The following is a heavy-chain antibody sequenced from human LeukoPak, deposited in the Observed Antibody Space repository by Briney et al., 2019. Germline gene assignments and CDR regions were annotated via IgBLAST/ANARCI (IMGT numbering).Heavy chain of an antibody. J-gene: IGHJ6*02. CDR2: IIPILGIA. CDR3: ARDPPGELSGAYYYYYYGMDV. CDR1: GGTFSSYA. V-gene: IGHV1-69*04. D-gene: IGHD1-26*01. Sequence: SVKVSCKASGGTFSSYAISWVRQAPGQGLEWMGRIIPILGIANYAQKFQGSVTITADKSTSTAYMELSSLRSEDTAVYYCARDPPGELSGAYYYYYYGMDVWGQGATVTVSS.